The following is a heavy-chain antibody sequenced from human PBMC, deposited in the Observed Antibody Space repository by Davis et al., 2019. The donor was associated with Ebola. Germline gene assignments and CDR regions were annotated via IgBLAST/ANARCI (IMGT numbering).Heavy chain of an antibody. V-gene: IGHV4-61*09. CDR1: GCSISSGSYY. J-gene: IGHJ6*02. D-gene: IGHD2-15*01. CDR3: ARDRAGGYCSGGSCPDGMDV. CDR2: IYTSGST. Sequence: PSETLSLTCTVSGCSISSGSYYWSWIRQPAGKGLEWIGHIYTSGSTNYNPSLKSRVTISVDTSKNQFSLKLSSVTAADTAVYYCARDRAGGYCSGGSCPDGMDVWGQGTTVTVSS.